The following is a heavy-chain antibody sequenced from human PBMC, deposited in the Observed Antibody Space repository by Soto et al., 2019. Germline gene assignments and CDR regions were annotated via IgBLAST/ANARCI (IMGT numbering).Heavy chain of an antibody. CDR1: GFTFSSNW. CDR2: IDNDGSRR. V-gene: IGHV3-74*01. J-gene: IGHJ4*02. Sequence: EVQLVESGGGLVQPGGSLRLSCAASGFTFSSNWMHWVRQGPGKGLVWVSRIDNDGSRRDYADSVKGRFPISRDNAQNTLYLEMSSLRAEDTAVYYCATGSGWYSPDYWGQGTLVTVSS. D-gene: IGHD6-19*01. CDR3: ATGSGWYSPDY.